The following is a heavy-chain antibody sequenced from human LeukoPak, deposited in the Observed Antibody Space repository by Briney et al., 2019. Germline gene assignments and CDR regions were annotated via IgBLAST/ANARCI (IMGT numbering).Heavy chain of an antibody. J-gene: IGHJ5*02. Sequence: ASVKVSCKASGYTFTNYGFTWVRQAPGQGLEWMGIINPSGGSTSYAQKFQGRVTITADESTSTAYMELSSLRSEDTAVYYCARDVKGTTRYSGSYLTGSFDPWGQGTLVTVSS. CDR3: ARDVKGTTRYSGSYLTGSFDP. CDR2: INPSGGST. V-gene: IGHV1-46*01. D-gene: IGHD3-10*01. CDR1: GYTFTNYG.